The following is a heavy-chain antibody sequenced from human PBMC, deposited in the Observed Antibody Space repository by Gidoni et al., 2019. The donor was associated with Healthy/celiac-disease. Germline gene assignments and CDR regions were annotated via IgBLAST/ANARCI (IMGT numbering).Heavy chain of an antibody. V-gene: IGHV4-39*01. Sequence: QLQLQESGPGLVKPSETLSLTCTVSGGSIRSSSYYWGWIRQPPGKGLEWIGSIYYSGSTYYKPSLKSRLTISVDTSKNQFSLKLSSVTAADTAMYYCARRSGGTTPVNYWGQGTLVTVSS. CDR1: GGSIRSSSYY. CDR3: ARRSGGTTPVNY. CDR2: IYYSGST. D-gene: IGHD1-7*01. J-gene: IGHJ4*02.